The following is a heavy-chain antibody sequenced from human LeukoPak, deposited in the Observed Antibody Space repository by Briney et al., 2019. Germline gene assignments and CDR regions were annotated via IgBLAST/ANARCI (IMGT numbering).Heavy chain of an antibody. V-gene: IGHV3-66*01. CDR1: GFSVSNNY. Sequence: GGSLRLSCAASGFSVSNNYMSWVRQAPGKGLEWVSVIYIGGGTYYADSVKDRFTISRDNSKNTLSLQMNSLRAEDTAVYYCAKVSWGARKYYFDYGGQGTLVTVSS. D-gene: IGHD1-14*01. CDR3: AKVSWGARKYYFDY. CDR2: IYIGGGT. J-gene: IGHJ4*01.